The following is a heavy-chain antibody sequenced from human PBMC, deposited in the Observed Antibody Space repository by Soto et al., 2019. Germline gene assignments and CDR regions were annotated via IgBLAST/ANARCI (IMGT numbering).Heavy chain of an antibody. Sequence: GASVKVSCKASGYTFTGYYMHWVRQAPGQGLEWMGWINPNSGGTNYAQKFQGWVTMTRDTSISTAYMELSRLRSDDTAVYYCARGMGSYYDSSGSVDFDYWGQGTLVTVSS. CDR2: INPNSGGT. J-gene: IGHJ4*02. CDR1: GYTFTGYY. V-gene: IGHV1-2*04. CDR3: ARGMGSYYDSSGSVDFDY. D-gene: IGHD3-22*01.